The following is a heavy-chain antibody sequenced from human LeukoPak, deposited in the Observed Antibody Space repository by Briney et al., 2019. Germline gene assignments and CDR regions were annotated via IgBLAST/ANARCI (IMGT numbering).Heavy chain of an antibody. Sequence: GRSLSLSCAASGFTFSNYGMHWVRQAPGKGLEWVAVISYDGSNKFYADSVRGRLTISRDNAKNSFFLQMSSLRAEDTSVYYCVAGDWGARDSFDLWGRGTMVTVSS. CDR1: GFTFSNYG. V-gene: IGHV3-30*03. D-gene: IGHD2-21*02. J-gene: IGHJ3*01. CDR3: VAGDWGARDSFDL. CDR2: ISYDGSNK.